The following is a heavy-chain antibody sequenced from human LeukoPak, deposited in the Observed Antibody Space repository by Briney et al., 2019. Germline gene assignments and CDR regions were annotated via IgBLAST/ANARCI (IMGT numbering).Heavy chain of an antibody. CDR3: ARGGAVLGTGYYYYYMDV. CDR2: INHSGRT. D-gene: IGHD7-27*01. J-gene: IGHJ6*03. Sequence: SETLSLTCAVYGGSFSGYYWNWIRQPPGKGLEWIGEINHSGRTNYNPSLKSRVTISVDTSKKQFSLKLSSVTTADTAVYYCARGGAVLGTGYYYYYMDVWGKGTTVTVSS. CDR1: GGSFSGYY. V-gene: IGHV4-34*01.